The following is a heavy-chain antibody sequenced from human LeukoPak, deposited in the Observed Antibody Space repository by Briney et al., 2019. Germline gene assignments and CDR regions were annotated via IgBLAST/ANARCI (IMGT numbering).Heavy chain of an antibody. J-gene: IGHJ4*02. CDR3: AKDRRSLVGPTNFDY. V-gene: IGHV3-23*01. CDR1: GFTFTTYA. CDR2: IGGSTGRT. Sequence: PGGSLRLSCAASGFTFTTYAMSWVRQAPGKGLEWVSAIGGSTGRTYYADSVKGRFTVSRDNSKNTLYLQMTSLRAEDTAIYYCAKDRRSLVGPTNFDYWGQGTPVTVSS. D-gene: IGHD1-26*01.